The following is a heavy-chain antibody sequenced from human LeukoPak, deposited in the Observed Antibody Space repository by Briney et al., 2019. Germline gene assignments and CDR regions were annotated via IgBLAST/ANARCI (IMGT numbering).Heavy chain of an antibody. V-gene: IGHV3-21*01. CDR3: ARDGDTVIIPADLDY. D-gene: IGHD2-2*01. J-gene: IGHJ4*02. CDR2: ISSSSSYI. Sequence: GGSLRLSCAASGFTFSSYSMNWVRQAPGKGLEWVSSISSSSSYIYYADSVRGGFTISRDNAENSLYLQMNSLTAEDTAVYYCARDGDTVIIPADLDYWGQGTLVTVSS. CDR1: GFTFSSYS.